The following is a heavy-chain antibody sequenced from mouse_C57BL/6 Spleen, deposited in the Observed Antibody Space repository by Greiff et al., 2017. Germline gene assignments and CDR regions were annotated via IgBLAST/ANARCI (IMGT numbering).Heavy chain of an antibody. CDR3: ARDGDDYDDVKGY. CDR1: GFTFSSYA. CDR2: ISDGGSYT. D-gene: IGHD2-4*01. J-gene: IGHJ4*01. Sequence: EVHLVESGGGLVKPGGSLKLSCAASGFTFSSYAMSWVRQTPEKRLEWVATISDGGSYTYYPDNVKGRFTISRDNAKNNLYLQMSHLKSEDTAMYYCARDGDDYDDVKGYWGQGTSVTVSS. V-gene: IGHV5-4*01.